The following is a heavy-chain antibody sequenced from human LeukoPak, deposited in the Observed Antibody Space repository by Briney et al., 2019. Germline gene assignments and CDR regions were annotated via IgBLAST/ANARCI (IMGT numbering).Heavy chain of an antibody. CDR3: AKDHGSDFWSGYWFDY. CDR1: GFTFSSYG. V-gene: IGHV3-30*02. Sequence: GGSLRLSCAASGFTFSSYGMHWVRQAPGKGLEWVAFIRYDGSNKYYADSVKGRFTISRDNSKNTLYLQMNSLRAEDTAVYYCAKDHGSDFWSGYWFDYWGQGTLVTVSS. J-gene: IGHJ4*02. CDR2: IRYDGSNK. D-gene: IGHD3-3*01.